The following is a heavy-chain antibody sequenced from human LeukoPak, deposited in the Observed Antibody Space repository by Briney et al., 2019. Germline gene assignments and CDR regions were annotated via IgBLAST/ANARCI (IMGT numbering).Heavy chain of an antibody. CDR2: IYWNDDK. Sequence: SGPTLVNPTQTLTLTCTFSGFSLSTSGVGVGWIRQPPGKALEWLALIYWNDDKRYSPSLKSRLTITKDTSKNQVVLTMTNMDPVETATYYCAHRADFWSGYFYFDYWGQGTLVTVSS. J-gene: IGHJ4*02. D-gene: IGHD3-3*01. V-gene: IGHV2-5*01. CDR1: GFSLSTSGVG. CDR3: AHRADFWSGYFYFDY.